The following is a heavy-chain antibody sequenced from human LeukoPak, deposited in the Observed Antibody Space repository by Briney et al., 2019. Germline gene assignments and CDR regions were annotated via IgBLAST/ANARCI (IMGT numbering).Heavy chain of an antibody. Sequence: PSETLSLTCTISGGSLSSYYWTWIRQPPGKGLEWIGYIHYSGSTNYNPSLKSRVTISVDTSKNQLSLRLTSVTAADTAVYYCARDMGVWGQGTMVTVSS. CDR2: IHYSGST. V-gene: IGHV4-59*01. J-gene: IGHJ3*01. D-gene: IGHD3-16*01. CDR3: ARDMGV. CDR1: GGSLSSYY.